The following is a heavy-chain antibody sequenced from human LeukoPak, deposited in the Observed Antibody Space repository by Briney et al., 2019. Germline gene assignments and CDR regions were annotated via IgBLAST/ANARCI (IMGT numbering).Heavy chain of an antibody. J-gene: IGHJ4*02. D-gene: IGHD2/OR15-2a*01. Sequence: GASVKVSCKASGYTLTDYLIHWVRQAPGQGLEYMGWINPKSGGTEYAQKFLGRVTMTRDTSTSTASMELSRLRSDDTAVYLCARDLSTSSTWELDYWGQGTLVTASS. CDR3: ARDLSTSSTWELDY. CDR2: INPKSGGT. CDR1: GYTLTDYL. V-gene: IGHV1-2*02.